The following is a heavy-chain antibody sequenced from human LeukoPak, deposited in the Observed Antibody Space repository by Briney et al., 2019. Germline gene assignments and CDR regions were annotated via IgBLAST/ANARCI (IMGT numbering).Heavy chain of an antibody. CDR1: GFIFSSYW. Sequence: GGSLRLSCAASGFIFSSYWMHWVRHAPGKGLAWVSRINTDGSSTSYADSVKGRFTISRDNAKNTLYLQMNSLRAEDTAVYYCAGSDTIGYSPREWDYWYFDLWGRGTLVTVSS. V-gene: IGHV3-74*01. CDR3: AGSDTIGYSPREWDYWYFDL. J-gene: IGHJ2*01. D-gene: IGHD3-22*01. CDR2: INTDGSST.